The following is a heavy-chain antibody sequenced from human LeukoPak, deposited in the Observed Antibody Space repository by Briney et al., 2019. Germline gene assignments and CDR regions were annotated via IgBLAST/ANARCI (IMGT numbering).Heavy chain of an antibody. J-gene: IGHJ4*02. V-gene: IGHV4-59*08. CDR1: GGSISNNY. D-gene: IGHD1-26*01. Sequence: PLETLSLTCAVPGGSISNNYWSWIRQSPGERLERVWYIYSLGSTDYNPSPKSRVTVSLDTSKNSCSMKLNSVNAADTAVYYCARHGLKLVGASTIYFDNWGQGTLVTVSS. CDR3: ARHGLKLVGASTIYFDN. CDR2: IYSLGST.